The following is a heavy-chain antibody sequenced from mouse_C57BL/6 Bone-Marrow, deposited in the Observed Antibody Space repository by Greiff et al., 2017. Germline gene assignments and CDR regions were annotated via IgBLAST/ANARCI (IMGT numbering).Heavy chain of an antibody. Sequence: VQLQQSGAELVKPGASVKISCKASGYTFTDYYINWVKQRPGQGLEWIGKIGPGSGSTYYNEKFKGKATLTADNSSNTAYMQLSSLTSEDSAVYFCARNDEGYHDYAMDYWGQGTAVTVSS. CDR1: GYTFTDYY. CDR3: ARNDEGYHDYAMDY. D-gene: IGHD2-3*01. CDR2: IGPGSGST. V-gene: IGHV1-77*01. J-gene: IGHJ4*01.